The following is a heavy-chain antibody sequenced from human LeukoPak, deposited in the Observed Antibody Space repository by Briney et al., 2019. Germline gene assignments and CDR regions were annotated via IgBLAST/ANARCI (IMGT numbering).Heavy chain of an antibody. V-gene: IGHV4-39*07. CDR3: ARDEMAAAGSNYYYYMDV. CDR2: IYHSGST. J-gene: IGHJ6*03. Sequence: SETLSLTCSVSGGSVTSSGYYWVWIRQPPGKGLEWIGNIYHSGSTYYNPSLKSRVTISVDRSKNQFSLKLSSVTAADTAVYYCARDEMAAAGSNYYYYMDVWGKGTTVTVSS. D-gene: IGHD6-13*01. CDR1: GGSVTSSGYY.